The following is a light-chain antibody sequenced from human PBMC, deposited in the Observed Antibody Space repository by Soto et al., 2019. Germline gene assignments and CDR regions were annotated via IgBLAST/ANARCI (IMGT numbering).Light chain of an antibody. CDR3: SSYTSSSTLGV. J-gene: IGLJ1*01. V-gene: IGLV2-14*01. Sequence: QSVLTQPASVSGSPGQSIIISCTGTSSDVGGYNYVSWYQQHPGKAPKLMIYEVSNRPSGVSNRFSGSKSGNTASLTISGLQAEDEDDYYCSSYTSSSTLGVFGTGTKLTVL. CDR1: SSDVGGYNY. CDR2: EVS.